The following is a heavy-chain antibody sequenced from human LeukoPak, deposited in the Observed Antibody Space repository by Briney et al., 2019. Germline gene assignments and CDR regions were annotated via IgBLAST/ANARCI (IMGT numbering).Heavy chain of an antibody. D-gene: IGHD5-18*01. CDR3: ARARYTYGDFDY. J-gene: IGHJ4*02. CDR2: IYYSGST. V-gene: IGHV4-59*01. CDR1: GFTFSDYY. Sequence: GSLRLSCAASGFTFSDYYMSWIRQPPGKGLEWIGYIYYSGSTNYNPSLKSRVSISVDTSKNQFFLKVRSVTAADTAVYYCARARYTYGDFDYWGQGTPVTVPS.